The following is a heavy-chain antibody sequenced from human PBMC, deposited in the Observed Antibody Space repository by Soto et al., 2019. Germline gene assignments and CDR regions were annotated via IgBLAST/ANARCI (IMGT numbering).Heavy chain of an antibody. CDR1: GGSISSSNW. CDR3: ARMTSPAFYYYGMDV. Sequence: KTSETLSLTCAVSGGSISSSNWWSWVRQPPGKGLEWTGEIYHSGSTNYNPSLKSRVTISVDRSKNQFSLKLSAVTAADTAVYYCARMTSPAFYYYGMDVWGQGTTVTVSS. J-gene: IGHJ6*02. D-gene: IGHD6-25*01. CDR2: IYHSGST. V-gene: IGHV4-4*02.